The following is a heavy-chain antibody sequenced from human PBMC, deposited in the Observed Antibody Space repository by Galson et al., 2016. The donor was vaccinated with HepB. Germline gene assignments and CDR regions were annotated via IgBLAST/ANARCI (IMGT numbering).Heavy chain of an antibody. Sequence: SVKVSCKASGYRFPTYGISWVRQAPGQGLEWLGWISANSGNTIYAQKFQDRVTMTRDTSASTVYMDLRSLRSDDTAVYYCARYVQFRFDYWGQGTLVTVSS. CDR1: GYRFPTYG. V-gene: IGHV1-18*04. D-gene: IGHD4-11*01. CDR3: ARYVQFRFDY. CDR2: ISANSGNT. J-gene: IGHJ4*02.